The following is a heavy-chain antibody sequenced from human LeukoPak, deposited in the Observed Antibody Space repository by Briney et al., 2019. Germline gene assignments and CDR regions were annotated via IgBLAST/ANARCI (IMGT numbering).Heavy chain of an antibody. D-gene: IGHD4-11*01. Sequence: PSETLSLTCTVSGGSISSGGYYWSWIRQPAGKGLEWIGRIYTTGTTNSHPSLKSRVTMSVDTSKNQFSLILNSVTAADTAVYYCTRDDDYDAFDIWGQGTMVTVSS. V-gene: IGHV4-61*02. CDR1: GGSISSGGYY. CDR3: TRDDDYDAFDI. CDR2: IYTTGTT. J-gene: IGHJ3*02.